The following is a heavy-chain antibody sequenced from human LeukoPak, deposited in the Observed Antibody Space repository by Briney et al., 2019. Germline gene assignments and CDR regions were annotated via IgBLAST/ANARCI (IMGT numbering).Heavy chain of an antibody. V-gene: IGHV1-69*01. D-gene: IGHD2-2*01. CDR3: ARDWPKWGPYQLLSDDYYGMDV. CDR1: GGTFSSYA. J-gene: IGHJ6*02. Sequence: GASVKVSCKASGGTFSSYAISWVRQAPRQGLEWMGGIIPIFGTANYAQKFQGRVTITADESTSTAYMELSSLRSEDTAVYYCARDWPKWGPYQLLSDDYYGMDVWGQGTTVTVSS. CDR2: IIPIFGTA.